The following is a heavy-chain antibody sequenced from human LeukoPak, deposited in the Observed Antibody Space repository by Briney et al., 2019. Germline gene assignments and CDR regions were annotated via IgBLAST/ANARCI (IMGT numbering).Heavy chain of an antibody. CDR2: IKQDGSEK. Sequence: GGSLRLSCAASGFTFSSYWMSWVRQAPGKGLEWVANIKQDGSEKYYVDSVKGRFTISRDNAKNSLYLQMNSLRAEDTAVYYCARGRGGSTLYYFDYWGQGTLVTVSS. CDR3: ARGRGGSTLYYFDY. V-gene: IGHV3-7*01. CDR1: GFTFSSYW. J-gene: IGHJ4*02. D-gene: IGHD1-26*01.